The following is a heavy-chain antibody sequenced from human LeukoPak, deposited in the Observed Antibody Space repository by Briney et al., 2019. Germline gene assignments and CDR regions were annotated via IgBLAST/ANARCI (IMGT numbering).Heavy chain of an antibody. CDR3: AREAVAGPPDY. D-gene: IGHD6-19*01. J-gene: IGHJ4*02. CDR1: GFTFSSYG. CDR2: ISYDGSNK. Sequence: PGGSLRLSCAASGFTFSSYGMHWVRQAPGKGLEWVAVISYDGSNKYYADSVKGRFTISRDNAKNSLYLQMNSLRAEDTAVYYCAREAVAGPPDYWGQGTLVTVSS. V-gene: IGHV3-33*08.